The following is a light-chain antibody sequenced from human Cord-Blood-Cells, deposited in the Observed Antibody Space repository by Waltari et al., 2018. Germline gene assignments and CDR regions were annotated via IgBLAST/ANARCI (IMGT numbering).Light chain of an antibody. V-gene: IGLV1-51*02. Sequence: QSVLTQPPSVSAAPGQQVTISCSGSSSNIGNNYVSWYQQLPGTAPKLLIYENNKRPSGFPDRFSGSKSGTSATLGITGLQTGDEADYYCGTWDSSLSASYVFGTGTKVTVL. CDR2: ENN. CDR3: GTWDSSLSASYV. J-gene: IGLJ1*01. CDR1: SSNIGNNY.